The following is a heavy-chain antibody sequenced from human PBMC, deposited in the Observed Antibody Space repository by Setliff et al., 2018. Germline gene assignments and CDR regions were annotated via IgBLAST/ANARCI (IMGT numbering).Heavy chain of an antibody. Sequence: SETLSLTCAVYGGSFSTYVWGWIRQPPGKGLEWIGEISHSGSTNYNPSLKSRVSISVDTSKNQLSLKLDSLTAADTAVYFCARLPRTVTHFDYWGQGALVTVSS. D-gene: IGHD4-17*01. CDR3: ARLPRTVTHFDY. V-gene: IGHV4-34*01. CDR2: ISHSGST. CDR1: GGSFSTYV. J-gene: IGHJ4*02.